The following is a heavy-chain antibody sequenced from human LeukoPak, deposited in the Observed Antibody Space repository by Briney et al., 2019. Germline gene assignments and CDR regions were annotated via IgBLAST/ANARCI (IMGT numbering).Heavy chain of an antibody. J-gene: IGHJ4*02. D-gene: IGHD3-9*01. V-gene: IGHV3-7*01. CDR1: XXXXXNXX. CDR3: ARSSTGYYFDY. Sequence: LXXSCAAXXXXXXNXXMTWXRXAXGXXLXXVANIKQEGSEKYHVDSVKGRFTISRDNAKNSLYLQMNSLRVDDTATYYCARSSTGYYFDYWGQGTLVTVSS. CDR2: IKQEGSEK.